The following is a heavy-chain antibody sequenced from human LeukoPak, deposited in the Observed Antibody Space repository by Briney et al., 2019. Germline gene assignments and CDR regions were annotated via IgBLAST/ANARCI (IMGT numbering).Heavy chain of an antibody. CDR1: GFSYSSYA. J-gene: IGHJ4*02. CDR3: TRASCVSNAAAVS. V-gene: IGHV3-23*01. CDR2: MKGGGET. D-gene: IGHD1-1*01. Sequence: GGSVRLSCVASGFSYSSYAMSWLRQAPARGLEWVSSMKGGGETFYADSVKGRFTLSRDLSRNTVFLQLNNLRFADTAIYSCTRASCVSNAAAVSWGQGTLVTVSS.